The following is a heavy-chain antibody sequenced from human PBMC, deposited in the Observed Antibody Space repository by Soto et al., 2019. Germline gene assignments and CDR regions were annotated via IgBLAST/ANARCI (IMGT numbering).Heavy chain of an antibody. D-gene: IGHD5-18*01. CDR3: ARDPPTAMVQCYYYYGMDG. CDR1: GFTFSRNE. J-gene: IGHJ6*02. V-gene: IGHV3-48*03. Sequence: GGSPRLSCAAPGFTFSRNEMNWVRQAPGKGLEWVSYISSSGSTISYAGSVKGRFPISRDNAKNSLYRQMNSLRAEDTAVYYCARDPPTAMVQCYYYYGMDGWDQGITVTVA. CDR2: ISSSGSTI.